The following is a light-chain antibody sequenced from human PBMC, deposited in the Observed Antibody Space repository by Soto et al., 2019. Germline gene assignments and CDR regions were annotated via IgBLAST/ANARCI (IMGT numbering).Light chain of an antibody. V-gene: IGKV3-20*01. Sequence: EIVLTQSPGTLSLSPGERATLSCRASQSVSNNYLAWYQQKPGQAPSLLIYDASSRATGIPDRFSGSGSGTVFILTSSRLEPEYVAVYYYQQYGRSRTFGQGTKVEI. J-gene: IGKJ1*01. CDR3: QQYGRSRT. CDR2: DAS. CDR1: QSVSNNY.